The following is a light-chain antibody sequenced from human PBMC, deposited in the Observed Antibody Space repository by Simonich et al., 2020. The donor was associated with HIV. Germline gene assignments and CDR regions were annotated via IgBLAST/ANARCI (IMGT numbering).Light chain of an antibody. J-gene: IGKJ1*01. CDR2: AAS. CDR1: QGISSA. Sequence: AIQLTQSPSSLSASVGDRVTITCRASQGISSALAWFQQEPGKVPKRLIYAASTLHSGIPARFSGSGSGTEFTLTISSLQPEDFATYYCQQYYSFPWTFGQGTKVEIK. CDR3: QQYYSFPWT. V-gene: IGKV1-13*02.